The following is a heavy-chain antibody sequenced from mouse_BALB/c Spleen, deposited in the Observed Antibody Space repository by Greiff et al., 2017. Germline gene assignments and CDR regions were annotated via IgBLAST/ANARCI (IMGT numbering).Heavy chain of an antibody. J-gene: IGHJ2*01. CDR3: ARSAYGNYEDY. Sequence: QVHVKQSGAELVKPGASVKLSCKTSGYTFTSYWIQWVKQRPGQGLGWIGEIFPGTGTTYYNEKFKGKASLTIDTSSSTAYMQLSSLTSEDSAVYFCARSAYGNYEDYWGQGTTLTVSS. CDR2: IFPGTGTT. CDR1: GYTFTSYW. V-gene: IGHV1S132*01. D-gene: IGHD2-1*01.